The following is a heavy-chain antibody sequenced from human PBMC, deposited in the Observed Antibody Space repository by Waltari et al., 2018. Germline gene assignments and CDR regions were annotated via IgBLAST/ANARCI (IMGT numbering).Heavy chain of an antibody. CDR2: MSWNSGSI. J-gene: IGHJ4*02. CDR3: AKAQLRFGELLPLDY. CDR1: GFTFDDYA. D-gene: IGHD3-10*01. V-gene: IGHV3-9*01. Sequence: EVQLVESGGGLVQPGRSLSLSCAASGFTFDDYAMHWVRQAPGKGLEWVSGMSWNSGSIGYADPVKGRFTNSRDNAKNSLYLQMNSLRAEDTALYYCAKAQLRFGELLPLDYWGQGTLGTVSS.